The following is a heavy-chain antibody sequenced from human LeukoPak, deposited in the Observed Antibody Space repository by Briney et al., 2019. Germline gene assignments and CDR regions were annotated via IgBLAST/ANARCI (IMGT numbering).Heavy chain of an antibody. D-gene: IGHD2-8*02. V-gene: IGHV3-33*01. Sequence: GGSLRLSCAASGFTFSSYGMHWVRQAPGKGLEWVAVIWYDGSNKYYADSVKGRFTISRGNSKNTLYLQMNSLRAEDTAVYYCARAPALVLYAIHYGSSWYYFDYWGQGTLVTVSS. J-gene: IGHJ4*02. CDR1: GFTFSSYG. CDR3: ARAPALVLYAIHYGSSWYYFDY. CDR2: IWYDGSNK.